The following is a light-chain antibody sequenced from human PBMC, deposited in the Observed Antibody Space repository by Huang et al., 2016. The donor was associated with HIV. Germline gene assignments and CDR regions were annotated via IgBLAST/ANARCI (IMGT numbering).Light chain of an antibody. CDR3: QQRDT. J-gene: IGKJ5*01. Sequence: EIVLTQSPATLSLSPGERATLSCRASQSVRRNFGWYQQKFGQAPRLFIYDASTRATVIPARFSGSGSGTNFTLTISSLEPEDCAVYYCQQRDTFGPGTRLEIK. CDR1: QSVRRN. CDR2: DAS. V-gene: IGKV3-11*01.